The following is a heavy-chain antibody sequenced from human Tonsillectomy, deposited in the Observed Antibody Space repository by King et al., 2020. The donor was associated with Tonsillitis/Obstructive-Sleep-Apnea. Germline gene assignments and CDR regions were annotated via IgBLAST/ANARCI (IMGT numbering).Heavy chain of an antibody. Sequence: QLQESGPGLVKPSETLSLTCTVSGGSISSSSYYWGWIRQPPGKGLEWIGSIYYSGSTYYNPSLKSRVTISVDTSKNQFSLKLSSVTAADTAVYYCARQLREGYYDVWSGYYGSFDYWGQGTLVTVSS. J-gene: IGHJ4*02. V-gene: IGHV4-39*01. D-gene: IGHD3-3*01. CDR1: GGSISSSSYY. CDR3: ARQLREGYYDVWSGYYGSFDY. CDR2: IYYSGST.